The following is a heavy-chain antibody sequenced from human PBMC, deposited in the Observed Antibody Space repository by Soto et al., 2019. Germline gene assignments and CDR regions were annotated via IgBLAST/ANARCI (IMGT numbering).Heavy chain of an antibody. V-gene: IGHV3-15*01. CDR2: IKSKTDGGTT. CDR1: GFTFSNVW. CDR3: STAPISL. J-gene: IGHJ4*02. Sequence: PGWSLRLSSVVAGFTFSNVWMSWVRQAPGKGLEWVGRIKSKTDGGTTNYAAPVKGRFTISRDDSKNTLYLQMNSLKTEDTAVYFCSTAPISLWGQGTLVTASS.